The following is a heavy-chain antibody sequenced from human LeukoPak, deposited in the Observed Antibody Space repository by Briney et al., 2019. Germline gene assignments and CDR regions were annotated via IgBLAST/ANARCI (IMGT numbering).Heavy chain of an antibody. J-gene: IGHJ4*02. CDR3: ARRDSSVWYLDY. CDR2: IYYSGTT. Sequence: SETLSLTCTVSGGSISSYYWSWIRQPPGKGLEWIGYIYYSGTTNYNPSLKSRVTISIDTSKNQFSLRVTSVTAADTAVYYCARRDSSVWYLDYWGQGTLVAVSS. V-gene: IGHV4-59*08. D-gene: IGHD6-19*01. CDR1: GGSISSYY.